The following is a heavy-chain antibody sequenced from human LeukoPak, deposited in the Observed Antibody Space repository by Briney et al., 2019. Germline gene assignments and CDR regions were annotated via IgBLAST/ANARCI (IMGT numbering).Heavy chain of an antibody. J-gene: IGHJ4*02. D-gene: IGHD1-26*01. V-gene: IGHV3-30*02. CDR2: IRYDGSNK. CDR1: GFTFSSYD. Sequence: PGGSLRLSCSASGFTFSSYDMHWVRQAPGTGLEWVAFIRYDGSNKYYADSVKGRFTISRDNSKNTLYLQMNSLRAEDTAVYYCAKDQRREGAPAFLQRAFDYWGQGTLVTVSS. CDR3: AKDQRREGAPAFLQRAFDY.